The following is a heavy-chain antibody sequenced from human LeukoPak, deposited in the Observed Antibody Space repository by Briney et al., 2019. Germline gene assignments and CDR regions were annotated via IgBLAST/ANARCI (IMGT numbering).Heavy chain of an antibody. CDR1: SGSLSGYY. V-gene: IGHV4-34*01. J-gene: IGHJ4*02. CDR3: VRGFSGVVADY. CDR2: IKDGGIT. D-gene: IGHD3-10*01. Sequence: PAETLSLTCAVYSGSLSGYYGSWIRQPPGKGLEWIGEIKDGGITNYNPSRKSRVTISAETSKNQLSLRLPSATAADTAIYYCVRGFSGVVADYWGQGSLVTVSS.